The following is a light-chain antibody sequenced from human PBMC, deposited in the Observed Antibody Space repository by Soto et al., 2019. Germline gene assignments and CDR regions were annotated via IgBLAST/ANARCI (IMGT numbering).Light chain of an antibody. Sequence: ENVLTRSPGTRSLSPGERATLSCRASESVSTNLAWYQQKAGQAPRLLIYGASTRATGIPARFSGSGSGTEFTLTISSLQSEDFAVYYCQQYSIWRTFGQGTKVDIK. CDR2: GAS. CDR1: ESVSTN. J-gene: IGKJ1*01. V-gene: IGKV3-15*01. CDR3: QQYSIWRT.